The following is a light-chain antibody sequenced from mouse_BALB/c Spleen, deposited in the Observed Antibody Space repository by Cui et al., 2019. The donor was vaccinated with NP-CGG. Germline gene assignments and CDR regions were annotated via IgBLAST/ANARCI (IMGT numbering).Light chain of an antibody. CDR3: ALWYSNHWV. J-gene: IGLJ1*01. Sequence: QAVVTQESAVTTSPGETVTLTCRSSTGAVTTSNYANWVQEKPDHLFTGLIGGTNNRVPGVPARFSGSLIGDQAALTITGAQTEDEAIYFCALWYSNHWVFGGGTKLTVL. V-gene: IGLV1*01. CDR1: TGAVTTSNY. CDR2: GTN.